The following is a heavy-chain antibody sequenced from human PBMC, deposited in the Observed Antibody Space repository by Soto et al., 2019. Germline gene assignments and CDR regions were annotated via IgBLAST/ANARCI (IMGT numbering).Heavy chain of an antibody. CDR1: GGTFSSYA. CDR2: IIPIFGTA. CDR3: ARKGLRDGYNQYYFDY. J-gene: IGHJ4*02. D-gene: IGHD5-12*01. V-gene: IGHV1-69*06. Sequence: QVQLVQSGAEVKKPGSSVKVSCKASGGTFSSYAISWVRQAPGQGLEWRGGIIPIFGTANYAQKFQGRVTITADKSTSTAYMELSSLRSEDTAVYYCARKGLRDGYNQYYFDYWGQGTLVTVSS.